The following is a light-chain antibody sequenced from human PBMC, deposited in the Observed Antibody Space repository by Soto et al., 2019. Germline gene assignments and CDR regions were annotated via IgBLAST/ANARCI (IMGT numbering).Light chain of an antibody. CDR3: PPYASSRPT. CDR2: GAS. Sequence: LARSTGTGPWWIAEEGTRSGRVSQSVTNNQFAWFRQKPGQAPRLLIYGASSRASGIPEGFSGSGSGTDSTLPIRCFELTGFPVYYCPPYASSRPTIRGGTKVDIK. J-gene: IGKJ4*01. V-gene: IGKV3-20*01. CDR1: QSVTNNQ.